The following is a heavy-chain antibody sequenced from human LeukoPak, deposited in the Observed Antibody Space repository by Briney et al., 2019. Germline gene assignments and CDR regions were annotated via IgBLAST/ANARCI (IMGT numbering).Heavy chain of an antibody. CDR3: ARDLKVVVPAAIDYYYYYGMDV. J-gene: IGHJ6*02. CDR1: GYTFTGYY. V-gene: IGHV1-2*06. CDR2: INPNSGGT. D-gene: IGHD2-2*02. Sequence: GASVTVSFKASGYTFTGYYMHWVRQAPGQGLEWMGRINPNSGGTNYAQKFQGRVTMTRDTSISTAYMELSRLRSDDTAVYYCARDLKVVVPAAIDYYYYYGMDVWGQGTTVTVSS.